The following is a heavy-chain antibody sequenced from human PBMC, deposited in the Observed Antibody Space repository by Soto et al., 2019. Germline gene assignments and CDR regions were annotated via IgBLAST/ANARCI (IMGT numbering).Heavy chain of an antibody. CDR1: SGSISSSNW. CDR3: ARLGYCSSTSCRGNWFDP. V-gene: IGHV4-4*02. CDR2: IYHSGST. D-gene: IGHD2-2*01. Sequence: SETLSLTCAVSSGSISSSNWWSWVRQPPGKGLEWIGEIYHSGSTNYNPSLKSRVTISVDKSKNQFSLKLSSVTAADTAVYYCARLGYCSSTSCRGNWFDPWGQGTLVTVSS. J-gene: IGHJ5*02.